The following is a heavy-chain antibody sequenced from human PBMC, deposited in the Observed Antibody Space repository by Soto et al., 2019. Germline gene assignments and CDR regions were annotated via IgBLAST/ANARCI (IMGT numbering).Heavy chain of an antibody. V-gene: IGHV4-39*01. J-gene: IGHJ4*02. CDR1: GDSITSNSYH. CDR2: IYYSGNT. Sequence: ETLSLTCTVSGDSITSNSYHWGWIRQPPGKGLEWIGSIYYSGNTYYNPSLKSRVTISVDTSKNQFSLKLGSVTAADSAVYYCARHRMYCSGGSCYRYFDDWGQGTRVTVAS. CDR3: ARHRMYCSGGSCYRYFDD. D-gene: IGHD2-15*01.